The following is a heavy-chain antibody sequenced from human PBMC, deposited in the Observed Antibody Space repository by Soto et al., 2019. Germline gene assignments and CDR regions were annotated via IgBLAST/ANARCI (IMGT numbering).Heavy chain of an antibody. D-gene: IGHD3-22*01. Sequence: GGSLRLSCAASGFTFSNAWMSWVRQAPGKGLEWVGRIKSKTDGGTTDYAAPVKGRFTISRDDSKNTLYLQMNSLKTEDTAVYYCTTEIDYYDSSGYYYERLSDYWGQGXLVTVSS. J-gene: IGHJ4*02. V-gene: IGHV3-15*01. CDR3: TTEIDYYDSSGYYYERLSDY. CDR2: IKSKTDGGTT. CDR1: GFTFSNAW.